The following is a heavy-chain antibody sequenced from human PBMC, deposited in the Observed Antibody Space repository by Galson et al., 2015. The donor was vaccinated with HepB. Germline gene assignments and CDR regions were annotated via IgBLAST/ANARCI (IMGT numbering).Heavy chain of an antibody. CDR2: ISGSGGRT. V-gene: IGHV3-23*01. CDR3: AREGWYGELLGAFDI. J-gene: IGHJ3*02. CDR1: GFTFSSYA. Sequence: SLRLSCAASGFTFSSYAMSWVRQAPGKGLEWVSGISGSGGRTNHADSVKGRFTISRDNSKNTLYLQMNSLRAEDTAVYYCAREGWYGELLGAFDIWGQGTMVTVSS. D-gene: IGHD3-10*01.